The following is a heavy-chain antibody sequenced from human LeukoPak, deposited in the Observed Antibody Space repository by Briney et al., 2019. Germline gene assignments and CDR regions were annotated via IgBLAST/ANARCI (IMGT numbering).Heavy chain of an antibody. J-gene: IGHJ1*01. Sequence: GGSLRLSCAASGFTFSSYAMLWVRQAPGKGLEWVSIISGSGGSTYYADSVKGRFTVSRDNAKNSLYLQMNSLRAEDTAVYYCARDGGYDSSGYPFQHWGQGTLVTVSS. D-gene: IGHD3-22*01. V-gene: IGHV3-23*01. CDR2: ISGSGGST. CDR3: ARDGGYDSSGYPFQH. CDR1: GFTFSSYA.